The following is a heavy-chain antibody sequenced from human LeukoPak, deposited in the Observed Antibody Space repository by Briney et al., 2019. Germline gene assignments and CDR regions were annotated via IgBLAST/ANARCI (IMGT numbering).Heavy chain of an antibody. CDR1: GYTFTSYG. CDR2: ISAYNGNT. J-gene: IGHJ5*02. Sequence: ASVKVSCKASGYTFTSYGISWVRQAPGQGLEWMGWISAYNGNTNYAQKLQGRVTMTTDTSTSTAYMELRSLRSDDTAVYYCARDLEHYDFWSGTNPEGWFDPWGQGTLVTVSS. CDR3: ARDLEHYDFWSGTNPEGWFDP. D-gene: IGHD3-3*01. V-gene: IGHV1-18*01.